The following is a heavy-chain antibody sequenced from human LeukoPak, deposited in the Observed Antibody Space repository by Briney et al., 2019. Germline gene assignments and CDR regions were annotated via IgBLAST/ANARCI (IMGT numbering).Heavy chain of an antibody. D-gene: IGHD3-10*01. J-gene: IGHJ4*02. V-gene: IGHV4-4*07. CDR3: ARGRSYDGSGSSYFDS. CDR2: VFASGNT. Sequence: SETLSLTCTVSGGSIGTYDWSWIRQPAGKDLEFIGRVFASGNTHYNPSLQSRVTMSVDTSKNQFSLMLRSVTAADTAVYYCARGRSYDGSGSSYFDSWGQGTLVTVSS. CDR1: GGSIGTYD.